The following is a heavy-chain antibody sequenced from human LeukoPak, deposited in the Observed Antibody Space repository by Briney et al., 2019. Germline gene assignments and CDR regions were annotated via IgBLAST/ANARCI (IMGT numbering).Heavy chain of an antibody. J-gene: IGHJ4*02. CDR1: GGSISSSSYY. Sequence: SETLSLTCTVSGGSISSSSYYWGWIRQPPGKGLEWFGNIYYSGSTYYNPSLKSRVTISVDTSKKQFSLKLSSVTAADTAVFYCARFNPAAGSFCFDYWGQGTLVTVSS. CDR2: IYYSGST. V-gene: IGHV4-39*01. D-gene: IGHD6-13*01. CDR3: ARFNPAAGSFCFDY.